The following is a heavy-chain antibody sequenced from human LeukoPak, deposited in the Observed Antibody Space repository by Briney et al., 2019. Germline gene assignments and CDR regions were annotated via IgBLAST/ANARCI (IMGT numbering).Heavy chain of an antibody. CDR1: GFTVSTNF. J-gene: IGHJ4*02. CDR3: AKGSATTVVTIDY. Sequence: GGSLRLSCAASGFTVSTNFMSWVRQAPGKGLEWVAVISSDGSDKYYADSVKGRFTISRDNSKNTMYLQMNSLRDEDTAVYYCAKGSATTVVTIDYWGQGTLVTVSS. V-gene: IGHV3-30*18. CDR2: ISSDGSDK. D-gene: IGHD4-23*01.